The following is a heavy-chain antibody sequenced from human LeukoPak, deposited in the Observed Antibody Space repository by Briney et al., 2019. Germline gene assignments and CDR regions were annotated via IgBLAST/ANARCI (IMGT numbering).Heavy chain of an antibody. D-gene: IGHD3-10*01. Sequence: SETLSLTCTVSGGSISSGSYYWSWIRQPAGKGLEWIGRIHTSGSTNYNPSLKSRVTISVDTSKNQFSLKLSSVTAADTAVYYCARHQTGLLYYGSGSHTAAFNLWGQGARVTVSS. J-gene: IGHJ3*01. CDR1: GGSISSGSYY. V-gene: IGHV4-61*02. CDR3: ARHQTGLLYYGSGSHTAAFNL. CDR2: IHTSGST.